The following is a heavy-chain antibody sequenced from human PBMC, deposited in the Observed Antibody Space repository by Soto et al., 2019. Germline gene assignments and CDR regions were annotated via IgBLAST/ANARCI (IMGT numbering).Heavy chain of an antibody. CDR2: TYHTGST. V-gene: IGHV4-4*02. D-gene: IGHD1-26*01. CDR3: AHRPIVGAAI. J-gene: IGHJ4*02. CDR1: GGSISNSNW. Sequence: QVQLQESGPGLVKPSGTLSLTCGVFGGSISNSNWWTWVRQPPGKGLEWIGETYHTGSTKFNSSLMSRVTISLDKPNNQFSLNLSSVTAADTAVYYCAHRPIVGAAIWGQGTLVTVSS.